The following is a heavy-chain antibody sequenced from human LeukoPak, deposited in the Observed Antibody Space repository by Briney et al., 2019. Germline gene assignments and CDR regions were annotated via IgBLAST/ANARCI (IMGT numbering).Heavy chain of an antibody. CDR3: ARRYHVGGYSCGYDY. CDR2: IYTSGST. J-gene: IGHJ4*02. Sequence: SETLSLTCTVSGGSISSYYWSWIRQPPGKGLEWIGYIYTSGSTNYNPSLKSRVTISVDTSKNQFSLKLSSVTAADTAVYYCARRYHVGGYSCGYDYWGQGTLVTVSS. D-gene: IGHD5-18*01. CDR1: GGSISSYY. V-gene: IGHV4-4*09.